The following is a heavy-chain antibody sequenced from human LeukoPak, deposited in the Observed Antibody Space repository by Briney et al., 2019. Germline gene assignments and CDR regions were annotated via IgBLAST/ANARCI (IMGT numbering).Heavy chain of an antibody. Sequence: GGSLRPSCAASGFTFSSYWMSWVRQAPGKGLEWVANIKQDGSEKYYVDSVKGRFTISRDNAKNSLYLQMNSLRAEDMAVYYCARGTTVENYYYYYMDVWGKGTTVTVSS. D-gene: IGHD4-23*01. CDR3: ARGTTVENYYYYYMDV. V-gene: IGHV3-7*01. CDR1: GFTFSSYW. CDR2: IKQDGSEK. J-gene: IGHJ6*03.